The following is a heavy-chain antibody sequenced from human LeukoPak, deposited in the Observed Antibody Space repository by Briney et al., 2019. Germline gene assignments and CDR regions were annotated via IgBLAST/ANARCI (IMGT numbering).Heavy chain of an antibody. CDR1: GGSISSYY. Sequence: KSSETLSLTCTVSGGSISSYYWSWIRQPAGKGLEWIGRIYTSGSTNYNASLKSRVSMSVDTSKNQFSLKLRSVTAADTAVFYCARENSGSYREFDYWGQGTLVTVSS. V-gene: IGHV4-4*07. D-gene: IGHD1-26*01. CDR2: IYTSGST. J-gene: IGHJ4*02. CDR3: ARENSGSYREFDY.